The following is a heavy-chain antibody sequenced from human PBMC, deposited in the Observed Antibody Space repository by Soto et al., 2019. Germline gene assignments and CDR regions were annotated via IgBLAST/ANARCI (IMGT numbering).Heavy chain of an antibody. CDR1: AGSLNPYY. CDR3: TCDPQVPYYEQGCDN. J-gene: IGHJ4*02. D-gene: IGHD3-22*01. Sequence: SETLSLPCTVSAGSLNPYYWSWIRQPPGKGLERIAYTYYSGTTEYNPSLKSRVTISVDMSKNQVSLHLRSATAADTAAYYCTCDPQVPYYEQGCDNWGKEALGSASS. V-gene: IGHV4-59*08. CDR2: TYYSGTT.